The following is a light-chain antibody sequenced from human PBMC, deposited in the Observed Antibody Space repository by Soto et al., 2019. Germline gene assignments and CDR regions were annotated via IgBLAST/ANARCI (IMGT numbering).Light chain of an antibody. J-gene: IGKJ4*01. CDR3: QDRSGLIT. CDR2: DVS. Sequence: EIVMTHSPATLSVSPGERATLSCRASQSVSITLAWYQQKPGQAPRLLIYDVSNRATGIPARFSGSGSGTDFTLTISSLEPEDFAVYYCQDRSGLITFGGGTKVDIK. V-gene: IGKV3-11*01. CDR1: QSVSIT.